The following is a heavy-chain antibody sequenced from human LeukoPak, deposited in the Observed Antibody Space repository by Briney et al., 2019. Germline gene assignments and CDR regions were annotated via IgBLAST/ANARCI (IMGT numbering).Heavy chain of an antibody. J-gene: IGHJ4*02. D-gene: IGHD7-27*01. CDR3: ARQTGNFDY. CDR1: GGSISSYY. V-gene: IGHV4-59*08. Sequence: SETLSLTCTVSGGSISSYYWSWIRQPPGKGLEWVGYIYYSGSTNYNPSLKSRVTISVDTSKNQFSLKLSSVTAADTAVYYCARQTGNFDYWGQGTLVTVSS. CDR2: IYYSGST.